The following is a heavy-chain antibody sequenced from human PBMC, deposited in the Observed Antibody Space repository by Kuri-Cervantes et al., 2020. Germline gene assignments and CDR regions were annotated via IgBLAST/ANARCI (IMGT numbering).Heavy chain of an antibody. J-gene: IGHJ4*02. V-gene: IGHV3-66*02. Sequence: GGSLRLSCAASGFTFSSYAMHWVRQAPGKGLEWVSVIYSGGSTYYADSVKGRFTISRDNSKNTLYLQMNSLRAEDTAVYYCARDYYDSSGHSYWGQGTLVTVSS. D-gene: IGHD3-22*01. CDR1: GFTFSSYA. CDR2: IYSGGST. CDR3: ARDYYDSSGHSY.